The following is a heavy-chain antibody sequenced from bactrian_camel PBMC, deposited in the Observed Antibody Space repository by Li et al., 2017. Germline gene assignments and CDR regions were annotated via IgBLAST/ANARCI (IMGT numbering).Heavy chain of an antibody. V-gene: IGHV3S53*01. Sequence: HVQLVESGGGSAQAGGSLILSCAASGYIYSSSCLGWFRKAPGKEREGVAAIYGGVTTYYADSVKGRFTISRDNAGNTLYLQMNSLKPEDTAMYYCAASYRLSRPLTPATYGYWGQGTQVTVS. CDR3: AASYRLSRPLTPATYGY. CDR1: GYIYSSSC. J-gene: IGHJ6*01. D-gene: IGHD4*01. CDR2: IYGGVTT.